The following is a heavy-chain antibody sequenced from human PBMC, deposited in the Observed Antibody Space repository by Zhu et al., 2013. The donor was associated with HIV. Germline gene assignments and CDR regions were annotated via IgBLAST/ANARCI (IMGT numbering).Heavy chain of an antibody. D-gene: IGHD4-17*01. CDR3: ARDYLDYGGNHGAFDI. CDR2: IIPIFGTA. V-gene: IGHV1-69*01. CDR1: GGTFSSYA. J-gene: IGHJ3*02. Sequence: VQLVQSGAEVKKPGSSVKVSCKASGGTFSSYAISWVRQAPGQGLEWMGGIIPIFGTANYAQKFQGRVTITADESTSTAYMELSSLRSEDTAVYYCARDYLDYGGNHGAFDIWGQGTMVTVSS.